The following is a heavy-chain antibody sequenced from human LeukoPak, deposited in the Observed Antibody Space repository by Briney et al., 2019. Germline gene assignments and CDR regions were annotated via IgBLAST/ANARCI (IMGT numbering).Heavy chain of an antibody. V-gene: IGHV4-39*07. D-gene: IGHD6-13*01. CDR3: AREKSSSWYSEWFDP. CDR1: GGSISINSYY. CDR2: IYYTGTT. Sequence: SETLSLTCTVSGGSISINSYYWAWIRQPPGKGLEWLGSIYYTGTTYYNPSLKSRVTISVDTSKNQFSLKLSSVTAADTAVYYCAREKSSSWYSEWFDPWGQGTLVTVSS. J-gene: IGHJ5*02.